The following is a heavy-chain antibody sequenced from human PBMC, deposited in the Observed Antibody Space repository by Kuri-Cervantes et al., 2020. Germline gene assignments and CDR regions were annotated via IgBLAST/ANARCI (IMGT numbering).Heavy chain of an antibody. J-gene: IGHJ3*02. V-gene: IGHV4-38-2*02. D-gene: IGHD6-19*01. CDR3: ASTKSSGWYKWDAFDI. CDR2: IYHSGST. CDR1: GYSISSGYY. Sequence: SETLSLTCTVSGYSISSGYYWGWIRKPPGKGLEWIGSIYHSGSTYYNPSLKSRVTISVDTSKNQFSLKLSSVTAADTAVYYCASTKSSGWYKWDAFDIWGQGTMVTVSS.